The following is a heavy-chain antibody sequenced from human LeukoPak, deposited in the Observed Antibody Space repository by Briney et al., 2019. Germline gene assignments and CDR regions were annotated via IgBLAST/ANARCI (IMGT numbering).Heavy chain of an antibody. V-gene: IGHV4-59*01. CDR1: GGSISSYY. CDR2: IYYSGST. Sequence: SETLSLTCAVYGGSISSYYWSWIRQPPGKGLEWIGYIYYSGSTNYNPSLKSRVTISVDTSKNQFSLKLSSVTAADTAVYYCARVNGGTYYFGYWGQGTLVTVSS. D-gene: IGHD4-23*01. CDR3: ARVNGGTYYFGY. J-gene: IGHJ4*02.